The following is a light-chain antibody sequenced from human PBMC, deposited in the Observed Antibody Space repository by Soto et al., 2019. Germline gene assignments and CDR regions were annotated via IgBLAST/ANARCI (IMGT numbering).Light chain of an antibody. CDR1: QSISSW. Sequence: DIPMTQSPSTLSASVGDRVTITCRASQSISSWLAWYQQKPGKAPKLLIYKASSLESGVPSRFSGSGSGTEFTLTISSLQPVDFATYYCQQYNSYSPPWTFGQGTKVEIK. CDR2: KAS. J-gene: IGKJ1*01. V-gene: IGKV1-5*03. CDR3: QQYNSYSPPWT.